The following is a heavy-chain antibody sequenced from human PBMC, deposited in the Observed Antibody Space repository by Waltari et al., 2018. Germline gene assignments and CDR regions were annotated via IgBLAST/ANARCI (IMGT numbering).Heavy chain of an antibody. CDR3: AREMYYYDSRDAFDI. Sequence: QVQLVQSGAEVKKPGASVKVSCKASGYTFTGYYMHWVRQAPGQGLEWMGRINPNSGGTNYAQKFQGRVTMTRDTSISTAYMELSRLRSDDTAVYYCAREMYYYDSRDAFDIWGQGTMVTVSS. J-gene: IGHJ3*02. V-gene: IGHV1-2*06. CDR1: GYTFTGYY. D-gene: IGHD3-22*01. CDR2: INPNSGGT.